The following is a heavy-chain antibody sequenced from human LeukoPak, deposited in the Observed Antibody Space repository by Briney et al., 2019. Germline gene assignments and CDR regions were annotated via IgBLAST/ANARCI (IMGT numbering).Heavy chain of an antibody. CDR2: ISGKSSYM. V-gene: IGHV3-21*01. J-gene: IGHJ3*01. D-gene: IGHD1-26*01. Sequence: GGSLRLSCAASGFTFSDYSMNWVRQAPGKGLEWVSSISGKSSYMYYADSVKGQFTISRDNARKSVYLQMNSLRAEDTAVYFCAKLFDRYSGRWDAFALWGQGTLVTVSS. CDR1: GFTFSDYS. CDR3: AKLFDRYSGRWDAFAL.